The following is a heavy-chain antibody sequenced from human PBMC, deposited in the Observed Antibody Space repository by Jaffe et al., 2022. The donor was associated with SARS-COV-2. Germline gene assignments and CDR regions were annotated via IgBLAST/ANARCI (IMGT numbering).Heavy chain of an antibody. CDR1: GGSINSGGYY. V-gene: IGHV4-31*03. Sequence: QVQLQESGPGLVKPSQTLSLTCTVSGGSINSGGYYWSWIRQAPGRGLEWIGNIFDGGSPHYNASLKTRLSISIDTSQKLSLRLSSVTAADTAVYYCARDEGPPTSYFDLWGQGILVTVSS. CDR3: ARDEGPPTSYFDL. CDR2: IFDGGSP. J-gene: IGHJ4*02.